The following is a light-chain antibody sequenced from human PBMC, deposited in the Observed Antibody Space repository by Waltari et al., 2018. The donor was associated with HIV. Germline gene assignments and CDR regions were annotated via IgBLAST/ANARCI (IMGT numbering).Light chain of an antibody. CDR3: QSADTSGKYVV. CDR1: ALTKQH. Sequence: SYELTQSSSVSVSPGQTATITCSGDALTKQHAYWYHQRPGQAPLLVIFNDTERPSGVPERFSGSSSGTTVTLKISGVEAEDEGDYYCQSADTSGKYVVFGGGTKVTVL. V-gene: IGLV3-25*03. CDR2: NDT. J-gene: IGLJ2*01.